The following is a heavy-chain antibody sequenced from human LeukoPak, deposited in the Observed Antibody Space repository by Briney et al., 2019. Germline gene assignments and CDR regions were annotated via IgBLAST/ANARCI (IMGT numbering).Heavy chain of an antibody. CDR3: AKDFYRDITARIDY. D-gene: IGHD3-3*01. CDR2: ISGSGGST. CDR1: GFTFSTYA. V-gene: IGHV3-23*01. J-gene: IGHJ4*02. Sequence: AGSLRLSCAASGFTFSTYAMSWVRQAPGKELEWVSGISGSGGSTYYADSVKGRFTISRDNSKNTLYLQMNSLRVEDTAVYYCAKDFYRDITARIDYWGQGTLVTVSS.